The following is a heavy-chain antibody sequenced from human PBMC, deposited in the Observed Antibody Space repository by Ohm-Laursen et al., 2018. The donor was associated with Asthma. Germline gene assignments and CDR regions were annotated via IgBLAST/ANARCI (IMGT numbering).Heavy chain of an antibody. CDR1: GFTFSSYA. Sequence: SLRLSCAASGFTFSSYAMSWVRQAPGKGLEWVSAISGSGGSTYYAGSVKGRFTISRDNSKNTLYLQMNSLRAEDTAVYYCAKGGDSSGYYYDGFHYGMDVWGQGTTVTVSS. CDR2: ISGSGGST. V-gene: IGHV3-23*01. J-gene: IGHJ6*02. CDR3: AKGGDSSGYYYDGFHYGMDV. D-gene: IGHD3-22*01.